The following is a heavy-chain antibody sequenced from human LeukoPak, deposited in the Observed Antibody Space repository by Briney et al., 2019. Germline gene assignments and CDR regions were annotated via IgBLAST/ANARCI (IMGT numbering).Heavy chain of an antibody. D-gene: IGHD4-17*01. V-gene: IGHV4-59*08. CDR1: GGSISSYS. J-gene: IGHJ3*02. CDR2: IYSSGRT. CDR3: ARHLDYGDHQGAFDI. Sequence: SETLSLTCTVSGGSISSYSWSWIRQPPGKGLEWIGYIYSSGRTNHNPSLKSRVTISVSTSRNQFSLKLSSVTAADTAVYYCARHLDYGDHQGAFDIWGQGTMVTVSS.